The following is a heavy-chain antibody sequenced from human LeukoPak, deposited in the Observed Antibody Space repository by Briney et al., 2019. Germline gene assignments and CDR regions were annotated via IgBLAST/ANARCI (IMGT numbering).Heavy chain of an antibody. CDR3: ARLEGGDYMDV. CDR1: GGSISSHY. CDR2: IYYSGST. J-gene: IGHJ6*03. V-gene: IGHV4-59*11. D-gene: IGHD3-16*01. Sequence: SETLSFTCTVSGGSISSHYWSWIRQPPGKGLEWIGYIYYSGSTNYNPSLKSRVTISVDTSKNQFSLKLSSVTAADTAVYYCARLEGGDYMDVWGKGTTVTVSS.